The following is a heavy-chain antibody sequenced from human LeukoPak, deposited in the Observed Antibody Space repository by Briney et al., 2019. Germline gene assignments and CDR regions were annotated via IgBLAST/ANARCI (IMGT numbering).Heavy chain of an antibody. CDR2: ITSSSSYI. J-gene: IGHJ6*03. Sequence: GGSLRLSCAASGFTFSTYNMNWVRQAPGKGLEWVSSITSSSSYIYYADSVKGRFTISRDNAKNSLYLQMNSLRAEDTALYYCARGGITIFGVVSYMDVWGKGTTVTASS. V-gene: IGHV3-21*04. CDR3: ARGGITIFGVVSYMDV. CDR1: GFTFSTYN. D-gene: IGHD3-3*01.